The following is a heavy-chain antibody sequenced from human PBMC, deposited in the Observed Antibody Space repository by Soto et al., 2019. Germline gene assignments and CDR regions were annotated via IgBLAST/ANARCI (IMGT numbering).Heavy chain of an antibody. Sequence: QAQLQESGPGLVKTSETLSLTCTVSDGSVSSGNYYWTWIRQPPGKGLEWIGYIHYSGSTLYNPSLKSRVFISVDTSMNQFSLKLTSVTAADTALYFCARDSLALFDSWGQGTLVTVSS. CDR2: IHYSGST. CDR3: ARDSLALFDS. CDR1: DGSVSSGNYY. D-gene: IGHD5-12*01. V-gene: IGHV4-61*01. J-gene: IGHJ4*02.